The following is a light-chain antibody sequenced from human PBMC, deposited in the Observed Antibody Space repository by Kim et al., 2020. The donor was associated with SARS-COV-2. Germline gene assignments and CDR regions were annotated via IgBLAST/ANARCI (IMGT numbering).Light chain of an antibody. CDR3: YSAADNNL. CDR1: VLAKKY. Sequence: SYELTQPSSVSVSPGQTAGITCSGDVLAKKYARWFQQKPGQAPVLVIYKDSERPSGIPERFSGSSSGTTVTLTISGAQVEDEADYYCYSAADNNLFGGGTQLTVL. J-gene: IGLJ2*01. CDR2: KDS. V-gene: IGLV3-27*01.